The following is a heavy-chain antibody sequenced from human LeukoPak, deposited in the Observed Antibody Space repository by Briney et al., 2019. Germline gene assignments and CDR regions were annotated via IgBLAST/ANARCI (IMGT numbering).Heavy chain of an antibody. CDR2: INAGNGNT. D-gene: IGHD2-2*01. V-gene: IGHV1-3*01. CDR3: ARGLVVPAAIANWFDP. CDR1: GYTFTSYA. J-gene: IGHJ5*02. Sequence: GASVKVSCKASGYTFTSYAMHWVRQAPGQRLEWMGWINAGNGNTKYSQKFQGRVTITRDTSASTAYMELSSLRSEDTAVYYCARGLVVPAAIANWFDPWGQGTLVTVSS.